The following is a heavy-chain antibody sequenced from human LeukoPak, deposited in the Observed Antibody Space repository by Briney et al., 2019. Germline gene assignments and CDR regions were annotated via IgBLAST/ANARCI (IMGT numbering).Heavy chain of an antibody. CDR2: IYYSGST. CDR3: ARRNDFGI. V-gene: IGHV4-39*07. J-gene: IGHJ3*02. CDR1: GGSISSSSYY. Sequence: PSETLSLTCTVSGGSISSSSYYWGWIRQPPGKGLEWIGSIYYSGSTNYNPSLKSRVTISIDTSKNQFSLKLTSVTAADTAVYYCARRNDFGIWGQGTMVTVSS.